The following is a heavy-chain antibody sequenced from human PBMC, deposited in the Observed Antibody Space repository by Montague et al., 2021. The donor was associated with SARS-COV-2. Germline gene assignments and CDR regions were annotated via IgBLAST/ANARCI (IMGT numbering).Heavy chain of an antibody. J-gene: IGHJ6*02. CDR2: IYYTGNT. V-gene: IGHV4-59*13. Sequence: SETLSLTCTVSGGSLSTYYWSWIRQPPGKGLECIGYIYYTGNTNYNPSLKSRVTISVDTSKNRFSLKLGSVTAADTAVYYCARFFGPYYYGLDVWGQGTTVTDSS. CDR3: ARFFGPYYYGLDV. CDR1: GGSLSTYY. D-gene: IGHD3-10*01.